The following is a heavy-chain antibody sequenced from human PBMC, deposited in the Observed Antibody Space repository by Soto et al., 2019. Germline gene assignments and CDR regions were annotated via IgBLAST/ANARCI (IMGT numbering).Heavy chain of an antibody. Sequence: GESLKISCKGSGYSFTSYWISWVRQMPRKGLEWMGRIDPSDSYTNYSPSFQGQITISADRSINTAYLQWSSLRASDTAMYYCARHSGNIMPTTLDSWGQGTXVTVSS. CDR2: IDPSDSYT. J-gene: IGHJ4*02. V-gene: IGHV5-10-1*04. CDR3: ARHSGNIMPTTLDS. CDR1: GYSFTSYW. D-gene: IGHD5-12*01.